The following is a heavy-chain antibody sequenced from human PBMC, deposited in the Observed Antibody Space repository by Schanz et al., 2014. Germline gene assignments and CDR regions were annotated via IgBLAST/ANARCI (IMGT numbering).Heavy chain of an antibody. J-gene: IGHJ4*02. Sequence: EVQLLESGGGLVQPGGSLRLSCAASGFTFTTHSMTWVRQAPGKGLEWVSGISGSGGSTYYADSVKGRFTISRDNSKTPLSLEMNSPGAEGPGVNLWAEGLYYCNTWGGFDYWGQGTLVTVSS. CDR2: ISGSGGST. CDR1: GFTFTTHS. V-gene: IGHV3-23*01. CDR3: AEGLYYCNTWGGFDY. D-gene: IGHD2-15*01.